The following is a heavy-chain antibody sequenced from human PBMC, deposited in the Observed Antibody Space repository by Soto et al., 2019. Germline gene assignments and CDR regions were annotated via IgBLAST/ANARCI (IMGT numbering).Heavy chain of an antibody. D-gene: IGHD3-10*01. CDR2: ISTYNGNT. CDR3: AREMVRGVGSDY. J-gene: IGHJ4*02. Sequence: GASVKVSCKPSGYTFTSYCISWVRQAPGQGLEWMGWISTYNGNTKYAQKLQGRVTMTTDTSTSTAYMELRSLRSDDTAVFYCAREMVRGVGSDYWGQGTLVTVSS. CDR1: GYTFTSYC. V-gene: IGHV1-18*01.